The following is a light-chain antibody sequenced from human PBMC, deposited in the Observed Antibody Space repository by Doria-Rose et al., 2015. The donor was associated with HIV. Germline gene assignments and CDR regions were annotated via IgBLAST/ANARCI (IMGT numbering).Light chain of an antibody. CDR1: QSFSSTY. J-gene: IGKJ1*01. CDR2: DGS. Sequence: TQSPGTLSLSPGERATLSCRASQSFSSTYLAWYQQKPGQAPSLLIYDGSTRATRIPDRFSASGSGTDFTLTINRLEPEDFALYYCHRYGTSWTFGQGTKVEI. CDR3: HRYGTSWT. V-gene: IGKV3-20*01.